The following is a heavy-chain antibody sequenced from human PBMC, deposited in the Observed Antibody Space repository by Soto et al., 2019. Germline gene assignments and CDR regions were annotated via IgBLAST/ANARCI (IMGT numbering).Heavy chain of an antibody. CDR2: IYYSGST. Sequence: LSLTCTVSGGSISSYYWSWIRQPPGKGLEWIGYIYYSGSTNYNPSLKSRVTISVDTSKNQFSLKLSSVTAADTAVYYCAKFSYDSSGYLFDYWGQGTLVTVSS. D-gene: IGHD3-22*01. J-gene: IGHJ4*02. CDR1: GGSISSYY. V-gene: IGHV4-59*01. CDR3: AKFSYDSSGYLFDY.